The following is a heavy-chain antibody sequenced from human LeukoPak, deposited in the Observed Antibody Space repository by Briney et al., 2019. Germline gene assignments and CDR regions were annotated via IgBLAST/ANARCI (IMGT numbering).Heavy chain of an antibody. CDR2: IYTSGST. V-gene: IGHV4-61*02. CDR1: GGSISSGSYY. CDR3: ARGTYYDFWSGDYNWFDP. J-gene: IGHJ5*02. D-gene: IGHD3-3*01. Sequence: SQTLSLTCTVSGGSISSGSYYWSWIRQPAGKGLEWIGRIYTSGSTNYNPSLKSRVTISVDTSKNQFSLKLSSVTAADTAVYYCARGTYYDFWSGDYNWFDPWGQGTLVTVSS.